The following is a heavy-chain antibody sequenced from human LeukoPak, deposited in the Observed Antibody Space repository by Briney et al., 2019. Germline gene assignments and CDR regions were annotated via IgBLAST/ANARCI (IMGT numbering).Heavy chain of an antibody. Sequence: SETLSLTCSVSGGSISSSRYYWGWIRQPPWKGLEWIGSIYYSGRTYYNPSLKSRVTISVDTSKNQFSLRLSSVTAADTAVYYCAREGYYDSSASGAFDIWGQGTMVTVSS. CDR1: GGSISSSRYY. J-gene: IGHJ3*02. CDR2: IYYSGRT. V-gene: IGHV4-39*07. D-gene: IGHD3-22*01. CDR3: AREGYYDSSASGAFDI.